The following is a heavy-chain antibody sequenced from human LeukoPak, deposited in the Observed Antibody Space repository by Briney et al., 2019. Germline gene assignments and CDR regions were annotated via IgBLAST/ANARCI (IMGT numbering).Heavy chain of an antibody. CDR1: GFTFDDYA. Sequence: GGSLRLSCAASGFTFDDYAMHWVRQAPGKGLEWVSGISWNSGSIGYADSVKGRFTISRDNAKNSLYLQMNSLRAEDTAVYYCELGPRGYWGQGTLVTVSS. V-gene: IGHV3-9*01. D-gene: IGHD3-10*01. J-gene: IGHJ4*02. CDR3: ELGPRGY. CDR2: ISWNSGSI.